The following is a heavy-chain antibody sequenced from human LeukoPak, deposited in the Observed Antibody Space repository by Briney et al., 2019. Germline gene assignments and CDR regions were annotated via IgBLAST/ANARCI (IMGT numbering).Heavy chain of an antibody. CDR1: GFTFSSYS. V-gene: IGHV3-21*01. CDR2: ISSSSSYI. J-gene: IGHJ4*02. CDR3: AKEGYSYGFDY. Sequence: SGGSLRLSCAASGFTFSSYSMNWVRQAPGKGLEWVSSISSSSSYIYYADSVKGRFTISRDNSKNTLYLQMNSLRAEDTAVYYCAKEGYSYGFDYWGQGTLVTVSS. D-gene: IGHD5-18*01.